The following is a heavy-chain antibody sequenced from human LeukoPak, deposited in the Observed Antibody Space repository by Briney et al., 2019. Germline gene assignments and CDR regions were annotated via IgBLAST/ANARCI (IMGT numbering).Heavy chain of an antibody. CDR2: IIPIFGTA. D-gene: IGHD3-16*02. J-gene: IGHJ4*02. CDR3: ASGLRFGELSFEGY. Sequence: SVKVSCKASGGTFSSYAISWVRQAPGQGLEWMGGIIPIFGTANYAQKFQGRVTITTDESTSTAYMELSSLRSEDTAVYYCASGLRFGELSFEGYWGQGTLVTVS. CDR1: GGTFSSYA. V-gene: IGHV1-69*05.